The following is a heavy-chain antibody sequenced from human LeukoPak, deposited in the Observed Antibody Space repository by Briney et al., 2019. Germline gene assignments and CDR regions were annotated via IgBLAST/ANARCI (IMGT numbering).Heavy chain of an antibody. V-gene: IGHV5-51*01. D-gene: IGHD6-13*01. CDR2: IYPGDSDT. J-gene: IGHJ5*02. CDR1: GYSFTSYW. CDR3: ARLFGGLAAADLNWFDP. Sequence: PGESLKISCKGSGYSFTSYWIGWVRQMPGKGLEWMGIIYPGDSDTRYSPSFRGQVTISADKSISTAYLQWSSLKASDTAMYYCARLFGGLAAADLNWFDPWGQGTLVAVSS.